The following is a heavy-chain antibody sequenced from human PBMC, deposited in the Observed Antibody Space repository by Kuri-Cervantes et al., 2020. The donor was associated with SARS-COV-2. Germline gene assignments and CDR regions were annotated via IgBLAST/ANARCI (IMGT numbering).Heavy chain of an antibody. CDR1: GGSISSSSYY. J-gene: IGHJ3*02. V-gene: IGHV4-31*03. CDR2: IYYSGST. D-gene: IGHD5-12*01. CDR3: ASFSDSGYDYPPLDAFDI. Sequence: SETLSLTCTVSGGSISSSSYYWGWIRQPPGKGLEWIGYIYYSGSTYYNPSLKSRVTISVDTSKNQFSLKLSSVTAADTAVYYCASFSDSGYDYPPLDAFDIWGQGTMVTVSS.